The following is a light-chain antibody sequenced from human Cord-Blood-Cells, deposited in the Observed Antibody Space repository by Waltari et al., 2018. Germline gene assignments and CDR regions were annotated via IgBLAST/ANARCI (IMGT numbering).Light chain of an antibody. CDR2: EGM. CDR1: SSDVGGYNL. Sequence: QSALTQPASVSGSPGQSITISCTGTSSDVGGYNLVSWYQQHPGKAPKLMIYEGMKRPPGVSNLFSGSKSGNTASLTIAGLQAEDEADYYCCSYAGSSTYVFGTGTKVTVL. J-gene: IGLJ1*01. V-gene: IGLV2-23*01. CDR3: CSYAGSSTYV.